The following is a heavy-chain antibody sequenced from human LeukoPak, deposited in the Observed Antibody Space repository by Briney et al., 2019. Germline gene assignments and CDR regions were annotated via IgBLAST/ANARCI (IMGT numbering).Heavy chain of an antibody. Sequence: ARGCLRLSCAASGFTFSSYAVNWVRQAPGKGLEWVSAISSSGGTTYYADSVKGRFSISRDNSKSMLYLQMNSLRAEDTAVYYCAKDRNSWPTNFDSWGQGTLVTVS. V-gene: IGHV3-23*01. J-gene: IGHJ4*02. CDR3: AKDRNSWPTNFDS. CDR2: ISSSGGTT. CDR1: GFTFSSYA. D-gene: IGHD2/OR15-2a*01.